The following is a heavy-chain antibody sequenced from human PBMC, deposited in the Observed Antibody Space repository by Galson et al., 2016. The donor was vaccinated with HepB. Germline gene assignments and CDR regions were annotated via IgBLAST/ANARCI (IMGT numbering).Heavy chain of an antibody. V-gene: IGHV3-48*02. D-gene: IGHD7-27*01. J-gene: IGHJ4*02. CDR3: ARDLTGADY. CDR2: ISDSTTTI. Sequence: SLRLSCAASGFTLSHYSMNWVRQAPGKGLEWVSFISDSTTTIYYADSVKGRFTISSDSAKNSLYLQMNSLRDEDTAVYYCARDLTGADYWGQGTLVTVSS. CDR1: GFTLSHYS.